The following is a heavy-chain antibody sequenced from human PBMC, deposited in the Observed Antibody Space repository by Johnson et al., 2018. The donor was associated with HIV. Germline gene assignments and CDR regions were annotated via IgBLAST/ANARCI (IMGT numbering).Heavy chain of an antibody. CDR2: IKQDGSEK. CDR3: AKDKAGGWAFDI. D-gene: IGHD6-19*01. J-gene: IGHJ3*02. V-gene: IGHV3-7*05. Sequence: VQLVESGGNLVQPGGSLRLSCAASGLTFRNSWMNWVRQTPGKGLEWVANIKQDGSEKYYVDSVKGRFTISRDNAKNSLYLQMNSLRAEDTAVYYCAKDKAGGWAFDIWGQGTMVTVSS. CDR1: GLTFRNSW.